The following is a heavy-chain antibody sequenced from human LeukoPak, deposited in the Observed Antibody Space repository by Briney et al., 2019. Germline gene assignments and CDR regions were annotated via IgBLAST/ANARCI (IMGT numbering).Heavy chain of an antibody. CDR2: ISTYNGNT. CDR3: ARGPHDYCHY. CDR1: GYTFSNYA. J-gene: IGHJ4*02. Sequence: ASVKVSCKASGYTFSNYAINWVRQAPGQGLEWMGWISTYNGNTNYAQKLQDRVTMTTDTSTSTAYMELRSLRSEDTAVYYCARGPHDYCHYWGQGTLVTVSS. V-gene: IGHV1-18*01.